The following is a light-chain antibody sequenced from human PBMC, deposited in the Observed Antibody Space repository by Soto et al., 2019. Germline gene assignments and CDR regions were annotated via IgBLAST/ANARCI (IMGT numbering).Light chain of an antibody. CDR3: QQYGSSGT. Sequence: EIVMTQSPAILSVSPGERAILSCRASQSVSNNYLAWYQQKPGQAPRLLIYGASNRATGIPDRFSGSGSGTDFTLTISRLEPEDFAVYYCQQYGSSGTFGQGTKVDIK. J-gene: IGKJ1*01. CDR2: GAS. CDR1: QSVSNNY. V-gene: IGKV3-20*01.